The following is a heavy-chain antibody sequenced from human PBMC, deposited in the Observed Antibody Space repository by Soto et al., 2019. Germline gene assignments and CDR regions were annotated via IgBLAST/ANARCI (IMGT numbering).Heavy chain of an antibody. D-gene: IGHD3-10*01. CDR3: ATNSLFTMVRGVRLPSGMDV. J-gene: IGHJ6*02. CDR2: FDLEDGET. CDR1: GYTLTELS. Sequence: QVQLVQSGAEVKKPGASVKVSCKVSGYTLTELSMHWVRQAPGKGLEWRGGFDLEDGETIYAQKFQGRVTMTEDTYTDPAYMELSSLRSEDTAVYYCATNSLFTMVRGVRLPSGMDVWGQGTTVTVSS. V-gene: IGHV1-24*01.